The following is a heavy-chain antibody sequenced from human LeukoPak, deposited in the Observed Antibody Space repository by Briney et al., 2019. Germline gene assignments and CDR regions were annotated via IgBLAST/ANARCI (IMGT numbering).Heavy chain of an antibody. CDR3: ARNYYGSGSYFGY. J-gene: IGHJ4*02. D-gene: IGHD3-10*01. CDR2: IYYSGST. V-gene: IGHV4-59*01. Sequence: SETLSLTCTVSGGSISSYYWSWIRQPPGKGLEWIGYIYYSGSTNYNPSLKSRVTISVDTSKNQFSLKLSSVTAADTAVYYCARNYYGSGSYFGYWGQGTQVTVSS. CDR1: GGSISSYY.